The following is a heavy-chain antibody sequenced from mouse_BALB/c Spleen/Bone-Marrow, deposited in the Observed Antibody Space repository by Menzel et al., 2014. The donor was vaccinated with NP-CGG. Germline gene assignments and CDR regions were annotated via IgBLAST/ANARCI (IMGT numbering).Heavy chain of an antibody. D-gene: IGHD4-1*01. V-gene: IGHV5-17*02. CDR3: TRGGNWEDFDY. J-gene: IGHJ2*01. CDR2: ISSGSSPI. Sequence: EVKVVESGGGLVQPGGSRKLSCAASGFTFSSFGMHWVRQAPEKGPEWVAYISSGSSPIFYADTVKGRFTISRDNPKNTLFLQMTSLRSEDTAIYYCTRGGNWEDFDYWGQGTTLTVSS. CDR1: GFTFSSFG.